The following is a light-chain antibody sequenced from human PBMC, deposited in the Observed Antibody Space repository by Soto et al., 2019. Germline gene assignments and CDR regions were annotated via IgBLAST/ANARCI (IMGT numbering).Light chain of an antibody. CDR3: QTWAPGIVF. J-gene: IGLJ2*01. Sequence: QLVLTQSPSASASLGDSVKLTCTLSSGHSSSAIAWHQQQPEKGPRYLMKVNSDGSHTNGDGIPDRFSGSSSGAERYLIISGLQSDEEADYYCQTWAPGIVFFGGGTKLTVL. CDR1: SGHSSSA. CDR2: VNSDGSH. V-gene: IGLV4-69*01.